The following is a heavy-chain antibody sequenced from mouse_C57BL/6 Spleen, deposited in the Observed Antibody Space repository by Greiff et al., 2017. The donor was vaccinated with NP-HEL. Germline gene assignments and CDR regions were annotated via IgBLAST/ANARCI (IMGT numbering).Heavy chain of an antibody. Sequence: EVQLQQSGPELVKPGASVKIPCKVSGYTFTDYNMDWVKQSLGKSLGGFGDINPNNGGTTYNQKFKGKATLTVAKSSSTAYMELRSLTSEDTAVYYCARWAAQASWFAYWGQGTLVTVSA. CDR3: ARWAAQASWFAY. CDR2: INPNNGGT. J-gene: IGHJ3*01. V-gene: IGHV1-18*01. CDR1: GYTFTDYN. D-gene: IGHD3-2*02.